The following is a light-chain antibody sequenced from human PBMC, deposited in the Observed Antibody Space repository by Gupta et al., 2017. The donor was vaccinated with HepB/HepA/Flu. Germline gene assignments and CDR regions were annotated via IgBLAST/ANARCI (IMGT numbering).Light chain of an antibody. CDR2: SDN. CDR1: SSNIGSYT. Sequence: QSVLPPPPSASGTPGRRVTISCSGSSSNIGSYTVNWYHQLPGTAPKLLMYSDNQRPSGVPDRFSGSKSGTSASLAISGLQSEDEADYYCAAWDDSLNAWVYGGGTKLTVL. J-gene: IGLJ3*02. CDR3: AAWDDSLNAWV. V-gene: IGLV1-44*01.